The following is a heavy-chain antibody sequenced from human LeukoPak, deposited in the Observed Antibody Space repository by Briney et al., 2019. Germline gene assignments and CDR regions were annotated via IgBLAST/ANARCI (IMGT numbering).Heavy chain of an antibody. Sequence: QPGGSLRLSCAASGFTFGSYGMSWVRQAPGKGLEWVSSISASGDSTYHADSVKGRFTISRDSSKNTLYLQMNSLRAEDTAVYYCAKDLAYDSSSYNYYYYYGMDVWGQGTTVTVSS. CDR2: ISASGDST. CDR3: AKDLAYDSSSYNYYYYYGMDV. J-gene: IGHJ6*02. CDR1: GFTFGSYG. D-gene: IGHD3-22*01. V-gene: IGHV3-23*01.